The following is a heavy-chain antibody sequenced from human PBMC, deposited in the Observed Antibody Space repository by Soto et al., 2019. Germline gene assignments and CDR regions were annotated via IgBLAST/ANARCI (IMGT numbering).Heavy chain of an antibody. CDR1: GFTFTGYA. V-gene: IGHV3-23*01. J-gene: IGHJ4*02. D-gene: IGHD6-19*01. Sequence: PGGSLILSCAASGFTFTGYAMSWVRQAPGKGLEWVSTLSGGNTYYADSVKGRFTISRDNSENTLYLQMISLRVEDMAIYYCAKGPHSSAWHYFDYWGQGTLVTLSS. CDR2: LSGGNT. CDR3: AKGPHSSAWHYFDY.